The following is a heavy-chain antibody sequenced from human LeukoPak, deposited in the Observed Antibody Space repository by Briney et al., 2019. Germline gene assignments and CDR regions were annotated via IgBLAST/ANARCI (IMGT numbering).Heavy chain of an antibody. V-gene: IGHV1-58*02. CDR1: GFTFTSSA. J-gene: IGHJ6*03. D-gene: IGHD1-26*01. Sequence: ASVKVSCKASGFTFTSSAMQWVRQARGQRLEWIGWIVVGSGNTNHAQKFQERVTITRDMSTSTAYMELSSLRSEDTAVYYCAASSRYSGRYGYYYYYMDVWGKGTTVTVSS. CDR2: IVVGSGNT. CDR3: AASSRYSGRYGYYYYYMDV.